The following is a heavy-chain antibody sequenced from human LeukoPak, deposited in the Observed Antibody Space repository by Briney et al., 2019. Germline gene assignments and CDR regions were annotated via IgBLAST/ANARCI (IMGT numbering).Heavy chain of an antibody. CDR2: IRYDGSNK. J-gene: IGHJ4*02. V-gene: IGHV3-30*02. Sequence: GGSLRLSCAASGFTFSSYGMHWVRQAPGKGLEWVAFIRYDGSNKYYADSVKGRFTISRDNSKSTLYLQMNSLRAEDTAVYYCAKDRVVGATVPFDHWGQGTLVTVSS. CDR1: GFTFSSYG. CDR3: AKDRVVGATVPFDH. D-gene: IGHD1-26*01.